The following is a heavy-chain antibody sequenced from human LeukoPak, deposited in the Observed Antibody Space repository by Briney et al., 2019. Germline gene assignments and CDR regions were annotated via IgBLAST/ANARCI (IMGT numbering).Heavy chain of an antibody. D-gene: IGHD6-19*01. J-gene: IGHJ4*02. Sequence: NPSGTLSLTCIVSGGSISSYYWSWIRQPAGKGLEWIGQIHTSGSTNYNPSLKSRVAMSVDTSKNQFSLELSSVTAADTVVYYCAGRAQTTGWSFDYWGQGALVTVSS. V-gene: IGHV4-4*07. CDR1: GGSISSYY. CDR2: IHTSGST. CDR3: AGRAQTTGWSFDY.